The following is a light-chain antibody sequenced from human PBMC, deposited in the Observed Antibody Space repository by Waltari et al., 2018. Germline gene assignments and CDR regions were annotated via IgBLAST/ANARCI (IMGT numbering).Light chain of an antibody. CDR1: TNDVGNSNL. CDR3: CSYAGLGIYV. J-gene: IGLJ1*01. V-gene: IGLV2-23*02. Sequence: QSGLTQPASVSGSPVQSITIPSTGTTNDVGNSNLSSWYQQYPGKAPKLMVYEVTRRSSGVSDRFSGSKSGNTASLTIYGLQSEDEADYYCCSYAGLGIYVFGTGTKVTVL. CDR2: EVT.